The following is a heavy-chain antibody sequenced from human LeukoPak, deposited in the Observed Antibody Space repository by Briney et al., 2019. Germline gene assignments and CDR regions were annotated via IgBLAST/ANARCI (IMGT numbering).Heavy chain of an antibody. CDR1: GGSFTGYY. V-gene: IGHV4-34*01. J-gene: IGHJ4*02. CDR2: INHSGST. CDR3: ARVTVRPYDLGSYPTTYFDY. Sequence: SETLSLTCAVYGGSFTGYYWSWIRQPPGKGLEWIGEINHSGSTNYNPSLKSRVTISIDTSKNQFSLRLSSVTAADTAVYYCARVTVRPYDLGSYPTTYFDYWGQGTLVTVSS. D-gene: IGHD3-10*01.